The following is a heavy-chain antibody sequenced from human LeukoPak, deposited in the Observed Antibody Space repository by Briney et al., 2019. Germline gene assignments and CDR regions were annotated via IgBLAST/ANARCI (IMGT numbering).Heavy chain of an antibody. CDR2: INPNNGDT. D-gene: IGHD2-21*01. J-gene: IGHJ4*02. CDR1: GYTFTAQY. Sequence: ASVKVSCKASGYTFTAQYMHWVRQAPGQGLEWMGWINPNNGDTKYAQSSLGRVTMTRDTSTTTAYMEPSSLRSDDTAVYFCASYPRSIPTPPFDYWGQGTLVTVSS. V-gene: IGHV1-2*02. CDR3: ASYPRSIPTPPFDY.